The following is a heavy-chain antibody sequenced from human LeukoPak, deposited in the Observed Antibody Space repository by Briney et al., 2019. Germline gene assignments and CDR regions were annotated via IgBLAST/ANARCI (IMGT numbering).Heavy chain of an antibody. D-gene: IGHD2-21*01. J-gene: IGHJ4*02. CDR2: ISSSSSYI. CDR1: GFTFSSYS. CDR3: AKTGDGYGYDFDH. Sequence: GGSLRLSCAASGFTFSSYSMNWVRQAPGKGLEWVSSISSSSSYIYYADSVKGRFTISRDNSKNTLYLQMNSLRVEDTAVYYCAKTGDGYGYDFDHWGQGTLVTVSS. V-gene: IGHV3-21*01.